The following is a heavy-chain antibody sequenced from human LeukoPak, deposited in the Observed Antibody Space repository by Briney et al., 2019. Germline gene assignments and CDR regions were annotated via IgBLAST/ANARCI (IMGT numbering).Heavy chain of an antibody. J-gene: IGHJ6*03. Sequence: SVKVSCKASGGTFSSYAISWVRQAPGQGLEWMGRIIPIFGTANYAQKFQGRVTITTDESTSTAYMELSSLRSEDTAVYYCARHPMSPYGLVMDVWGKGTTVTVSS. V-gene: IGHV1-69*05. CDR1: GGTFSSYA. CDR2: IIPIFGTA. D-gene: IGHD3-10*01. CDR3: ARHPMSPYGLVMDV.